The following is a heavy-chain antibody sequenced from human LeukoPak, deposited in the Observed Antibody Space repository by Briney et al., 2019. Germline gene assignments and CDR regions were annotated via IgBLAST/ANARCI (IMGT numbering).Heavy chain of an antibody. D-gene: IGHD2/OR15-2a*01. CDR2: IGAYSGNS. V-gene: IGHV1-18*01. J-gene: IGHJ1*01. CDR1: NYTFSNYG. Sequence: ASVKVSCKTSNYTFSNYGITWLRQAPGQGLEWMGWIGAYSGNSEFAQKFQSRVTMTTDASSGTAYMELTNLTSDDTAVYFCARDSSPFYGSEYFQHWGQGSLVNVSS. CDR3: ARDSSPFYGSEYFQH.